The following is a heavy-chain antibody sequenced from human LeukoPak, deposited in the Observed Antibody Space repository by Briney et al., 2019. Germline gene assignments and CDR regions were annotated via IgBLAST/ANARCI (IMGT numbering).Heavy chain of an antibody. V-gene: IGHV3-21*01. D-gene: IGHD1-14*01. Sequence: TGGSLRLSCAASGFTFSAYSMNWVRQAPGKGLEWVSSISSSSSYIYYADSVKGRFTISRDNAKNSLYVQMNSLRDEDTAVYYCARSTPDPTYFDYWGQGTLVTVSS. CDR2: ISSSSSYI. CDR1: GFTFSAYS. CDR3: ARSTPDPTYFDY. J-gene: IGHJ4*02.